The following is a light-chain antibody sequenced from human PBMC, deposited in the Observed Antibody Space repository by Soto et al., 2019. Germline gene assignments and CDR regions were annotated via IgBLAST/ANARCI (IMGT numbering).Light chain of an antibody. J-gene: IGKJ1*01. CDR2: DAS. Sequence: DIQMTQSPSTLSASVGDRVTITCRASQDINRWLAWYQKKPGKAPKFLMYDASTLQSGVPSRFSGSGSGTEFTLTISSLQPDDFATYFCQQYDIDLTFGQGTKVEIK. V-gene: IGKV1-5*01. CDR1: QDINRW. CDR3: QQYDIDLT.